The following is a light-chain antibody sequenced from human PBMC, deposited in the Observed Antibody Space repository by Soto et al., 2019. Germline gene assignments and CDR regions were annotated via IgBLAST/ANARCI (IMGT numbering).Light chain of an antibody. CDR3: QSYDSSLSVV. V-gene: IGLV1-40*01. Sequence: QSVLTQPPSVSGAPGQRVTISCTGSSSNIGAGYDVHWYQQLPGTAPKLLIYGNSNRPSGVPDRFSASKSGTSVSLAITGLQADDEADYYRQSYDSSLSVVFGGGTKLTVL. CDR1: SSNIGAGYD. J-gene: IGLJ2*01. CDR2: GNS.